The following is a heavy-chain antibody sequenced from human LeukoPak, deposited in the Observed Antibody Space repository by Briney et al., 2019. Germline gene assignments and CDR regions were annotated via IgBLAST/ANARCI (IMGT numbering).Heavy chain of an antibody. D-gene: IGHD2-2*01. CDR2: INPNRGGT. J-gene: IGHJ6*03. Sequence: ASVKVSCKASGYTFTGYYMHWVRQAPGQGLEWMGWINPNRGGTNYAQRFRGRVTMTRDTSISTASMELSRLRSDDTAVYYCARANSLPYCSSTSCFSYYYYMDVWGKGTTVTVSS. CDR1: GYTFTGYY. CDR3: ARANSLPYCSSTSCFSYYYYMDV. V-gene: IGHV1-2*02.